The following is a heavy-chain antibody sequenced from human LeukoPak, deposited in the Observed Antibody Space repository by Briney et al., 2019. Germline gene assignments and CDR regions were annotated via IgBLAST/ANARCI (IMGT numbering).Heavy chain of an antibody. J-gene: IGHJ6*03. CDR2: ISGNADGT. CDR1: GFTFSSHI. V-gene: IGHV3-23*01. Sequence: GGSLRLSCVASGFTFSSHIMSWVRQTPGKGLECVSSISGNADGTSYADSVKGRFTISRDNSKSTLYLQMNSLRAEDTAVYYCAKDGRLTNYYYMDVWGKGTTVTVSS. D-gene: IGHD6-25*01. CDR3: AKDGRLTNYYYMDV.